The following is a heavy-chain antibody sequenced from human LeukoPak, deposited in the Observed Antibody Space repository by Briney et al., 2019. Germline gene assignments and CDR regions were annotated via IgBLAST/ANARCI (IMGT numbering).Heavy chain of an antibody. Sequence: PSETLSLTCAVSGGSISSSNWWSWVRQPPGKGLEWIGEIYHSGSTNYNPSLKSRVTISVDTSKNQLSLKLTSVTAADTAVYYCAMHTVIASSWSLDYWGQGTLVTVSS. J-gene: IGHJ4*02. D-gene: IGHD6-13*01. CDR3: AMHTVIASSWSLDY. CDR2: IYHSGST. V-gene: IGHV4-4*02. CDR1: GGSISSSNW.